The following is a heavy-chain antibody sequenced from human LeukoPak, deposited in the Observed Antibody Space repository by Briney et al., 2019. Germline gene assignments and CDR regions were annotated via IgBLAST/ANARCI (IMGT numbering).Heavy chain of an antibody. J-gene: IGHJ4*02. CDR2: ISSSSSYI. D-gene: IGHD3-16*02. CDR1: GFTFSSYS. V-gene: IGHV3-21*01. CDR3: ASRSYRPTHVDY. Sequence: GGSLRLSCAASGFTFSSYSMNWVRQALGKGLEWVSSISSSSSYIYYADSVKGRFTISRDNAKNSLYLQMNSLRAEDTAVYYCASRSYRPTHVDYWGQGTLVTVSS.